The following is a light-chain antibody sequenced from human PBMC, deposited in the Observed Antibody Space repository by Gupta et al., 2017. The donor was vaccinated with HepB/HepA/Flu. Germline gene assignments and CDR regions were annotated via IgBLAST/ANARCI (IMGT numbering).Light chain of an antibody. Sequence: QSVLTHPPSASGTPAQRVTMYCSGSSSNIGRTNGNWYQQFTGKAPKLIIDEKDQRPSGVPDRFSGSKSGTSDSLVISGVRSEDEAKYYCEAWDDRLKDWLFGGGTKMSVL. CDR1: SSNIGRTN. CDR3: EAWDDRLKDWL. V-gene: IGLV1-44*01. CDR2: EKD. J-gene: IGLJ3*02.